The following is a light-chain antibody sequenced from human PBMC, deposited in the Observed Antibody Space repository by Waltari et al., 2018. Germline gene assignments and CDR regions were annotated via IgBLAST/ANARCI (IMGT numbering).Light chain of an antibody. V-gene: IGLV4-69*01. CDR1: SGHSTNI. J-gene: IGLJ3*02. CDR2: VNSDGSH. Sequence: QLVLTPSPSASASLGASVKLTCTLSSGHSTNIIAWHQQQPEKGPRYLMKVNSDGSHSKGDQIPDRFSGSSSGAEHYLTISSLQSEDEADYYCQTGGHGTWVFGGGTKLTVL. CDR3: QTGGHGTWV.